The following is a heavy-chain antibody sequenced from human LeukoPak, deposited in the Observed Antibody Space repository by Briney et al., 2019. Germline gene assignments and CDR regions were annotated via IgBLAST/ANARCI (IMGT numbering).Heavy chain of an antibody. D-gene: IGHD4-17*01. J-gene: IGHJ4*02. CDR1: SYTFTSYG. V-gene: IGHV1-69*13. Sequence: SVKVSCKASSYTFTSYGISWVRQAPGQGLEWMGGIIPIFGTANYAQKFQGRVTITADESTSTAYMGLSSLRSEDTAVYYCARDMGYGDYVWDYWGQGTLVTVSS. CDR3: ARDMGYGDYVWDY. CDR2: IIPIFGTA.